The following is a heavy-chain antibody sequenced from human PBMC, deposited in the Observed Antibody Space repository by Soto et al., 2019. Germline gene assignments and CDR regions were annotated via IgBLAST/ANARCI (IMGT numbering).Heavy chain of an antibody. CDR2: IRSKANSYAT. J-gene: IGHJ3*02. CDR3: TRPLHYDFWSGSPAPFDI. D-gene: IGHD3-3*01. CDR1: GFTFSGSA. V-gene: IGHV3-73*01. Sequence: GGSLRLSCAASGFTFSGSAMHWVRQASGKGLEWVGRIRSKANSYATAYAALVKGRFTISRDDSKNTAYLQMNSLKTEDTAVYYCTRPLHYDFWSGSPAPFDIWGQGTMVTVS.